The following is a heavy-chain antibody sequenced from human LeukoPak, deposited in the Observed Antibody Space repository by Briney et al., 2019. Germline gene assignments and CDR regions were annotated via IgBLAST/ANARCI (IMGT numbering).Heavy chain of an antibody. CDR1: GGSISSGSYY. Sequence: SETLSLTCTVSGGSISSGSYYGSWIRQPAGKGLEWIGRIYTSGSTNYNPSLKSRVTISVDTSKNQFSLKLSSVTAADTAVYYCARGVVVVKGNWFDPWGQGTLVTVSS. D-gene: IGHD3-22*01. CDR2: IYTSGST. J-gene: IGHJ5*02. CDR3: ARGVVVVKGNWFDP. V-gene: IGHV4-61*02.